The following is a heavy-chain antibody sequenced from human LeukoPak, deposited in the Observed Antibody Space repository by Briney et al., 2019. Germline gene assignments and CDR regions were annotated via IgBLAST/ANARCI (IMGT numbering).Heavy chain of an antibody. CDR3: ARGQRITMVRGVIDI. J-gene: IGHJ3*02. Sequence: SETLSLTCAVYGGSFSGYYWSWICQPPGKGLEWIGEINHSGSTNYNPSLKSRVTISVDTSKNQFSLKLSSVTAADTAVYYCARGQRITMVRGVIDIWGQGTMVTVSS. D-gene: IGHD3-10*01. CDR2: INHSGST. V-gene: IGHV4-34*01. CDR1: GGSFSGYY.